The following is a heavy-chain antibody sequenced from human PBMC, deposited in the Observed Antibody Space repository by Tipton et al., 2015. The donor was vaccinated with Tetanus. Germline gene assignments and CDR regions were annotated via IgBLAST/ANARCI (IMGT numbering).Heavy chain of an antibody. Sequence: TLSLTCSISGGSISRFYWGWIRQPPGKGLEWIGHVYYSGSTNYNASLKSRMTMSVDMTNDQFSLRLTSVTAADTATYYCARFSYDSGGFYSYFDHWGRGTLAIVSS. D-gene: IGHD3-22*01. CDR3: ARFSYDSGGFYSYFDH. CDR1: GGSISRFY. CDR2: VYYSGST. V-gene: IGHV4-59*01. J-gene: IGHJ4*02.